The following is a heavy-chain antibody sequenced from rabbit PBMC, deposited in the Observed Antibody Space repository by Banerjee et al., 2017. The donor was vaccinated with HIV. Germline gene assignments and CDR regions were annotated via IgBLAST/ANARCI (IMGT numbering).Heavy chain of an antibody. CDR3: VRVAGYVGDTYTTGGNL. Sequence: QEQLKESGGGLVQPGGSLKLSCTASGFSLSTYAMSWVRQAPGKGLEWIGYIYPVFGSTYYANWVNGRFTISRDNAQNTVFLQMTSLTAADTATYFCVRVAGYVGDTYTTGGNLWGPGTLVTVS. CDR2: IYPVFGST. V-gene: IGHV1S47*01. CDR1: GFSLSTYA. D-gene: IGHD6-1*01. J-gene: IGHJ4*01.